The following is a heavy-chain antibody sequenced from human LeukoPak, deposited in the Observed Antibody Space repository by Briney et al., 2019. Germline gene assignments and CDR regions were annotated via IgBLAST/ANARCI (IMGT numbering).Heavy chain of an antibody. V-gene: IGHV1-18*04. CDR3: ARDLCSGGSCYALVWFDP. J-gene: IGHJ5*02. CDR1: GYTFTSYG. CDR2: ISAYNGNT. Sequence: ASVKVSCKASGYTFTSYGISWVRQAPGQGLAWMGWISAYNGNTNYAQKLQGRVTMTTDTSTSTAYMELRSLRSDDTAVYYCARDLCSGGSCYALVWFDPWGQGTLVTVSS. D-gene: IGHD2-15*01.